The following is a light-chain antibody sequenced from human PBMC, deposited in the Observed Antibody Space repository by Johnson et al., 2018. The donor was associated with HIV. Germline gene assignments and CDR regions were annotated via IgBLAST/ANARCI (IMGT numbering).Light chain of an antibody. CDR3: GTWDSSLSAYV. CDR1: SSNIGNNY. J-gene: IGLJ1*01. CDR2: ENN. Sequence: QSVLTQPPSVSAAPGQTVTISCSGSSSNIGNNYVSWYQQLPGTAPKLLIYENNKRPSGIRDRFSGSKSGTSATLGITGLQTGDEADYYCGTWDSSLSAYVIGTGTKVTVL. V-gene: IGLV1-51*02.